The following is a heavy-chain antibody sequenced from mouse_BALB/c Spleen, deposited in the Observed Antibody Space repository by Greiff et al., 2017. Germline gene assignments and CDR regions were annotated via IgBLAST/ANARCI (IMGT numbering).Heavy chain of an antibody. CDR2: IDPSDSET. D-gene: IGHD2-2*01. Sequence: VQLQQPGAELVKPGAPVKLSCKASGYTFPSYWMNWVKQRPGRGLEWIGRIDPSDSETHYNQKFKDKATLTVDKSSSTDYIQLSSLTSEDSAVHYCARYRDGYDYFDYWGKGSTRTVAA. V-gene: IGHV1-69*02. CDR1: GYTFPSYW. J-gene: IGHJ2*01. CDR3: ARYRDGYDYFDY.